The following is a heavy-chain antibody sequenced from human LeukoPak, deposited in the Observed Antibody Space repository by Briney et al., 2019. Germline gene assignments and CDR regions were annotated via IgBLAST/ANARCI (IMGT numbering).Heavy chain of an antibody. CDR2: IYASGKT. V-gene: IGHV4-4*07. J-gene: IGHJ4*02. D-gene: IGHD1-26*01. CDR1: GGSISSYY. CDR3: ARSFSEKFYFES. Sequence: SETLSLTCTVSGGSISSYYWSWIRQPAGKELEWIGRIYASGKTDYNPYTPSLKSRVAMSLDTSKNQVSLYLTSVTAADTAMYFCARSFSEKFYFESWGQGTLVTVSS.